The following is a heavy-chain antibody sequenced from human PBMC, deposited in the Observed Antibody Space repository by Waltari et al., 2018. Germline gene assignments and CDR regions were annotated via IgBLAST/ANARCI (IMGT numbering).Heavy chain of an antibody. CDR3: AREANVPDAFDI. Sequence: QVQLQESGAGLVKPSETLSLTCTVSGGSISSYYWSRIRQPPGTGLEWIGYIYYSGSTNYHPSLKSRVTISVDTSKNQFSLKLSSVTAADTAVYYCAREANVPDAFDIWGQGTMVTVSS. CDR2: IYYSGST. D-gene: IGHD5-12*01. V-gene: IGHV4-59*01. CDR1: GGSISSYY. J-gene: IGHJ3*02.